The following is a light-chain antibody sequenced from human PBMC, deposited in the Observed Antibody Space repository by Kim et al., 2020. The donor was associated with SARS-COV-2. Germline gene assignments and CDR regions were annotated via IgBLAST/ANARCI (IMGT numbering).Light chain of an antibody. CDR1: QGIGTS. V-gene: IGKV1-13*02. CDR3: QQFKSFPPT. Sequence: AIQLAQSPSSLSASVGDRVTITCRASQGIGTSLAWYRQRPGKAPQLLMEGTSTLESGVPSGFTGSGSGTDFILTISSLQPEDFATYYCQQFKSFPPTFGQGTKVEI. CDR2: GTS. J-gene: IGKJ1*01.